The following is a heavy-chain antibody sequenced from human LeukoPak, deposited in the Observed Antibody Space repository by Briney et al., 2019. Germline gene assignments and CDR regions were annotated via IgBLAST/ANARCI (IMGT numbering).Heavy chain of an antibody. V-gene: IGHV3-48*04. CDR3: ARDPAPCDY. CDR2: ISSGSSTI. J-gene: IGHJ4*02. CDR1: GFNFGAYN. Sequence: GGSLRLSCVASGFNFGAYNMNWVRQAPGKGLEWISYISSGSSTIHYADSVKGRFTISRDNAKNSLYLQMNSLRAEDTAVYYCARDPAPCDYWGQGTLVTVSS.